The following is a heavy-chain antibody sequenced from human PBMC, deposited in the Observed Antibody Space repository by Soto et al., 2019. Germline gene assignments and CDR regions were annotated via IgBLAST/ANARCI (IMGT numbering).Heavy chain of an antibody. CDR2: IYYSGST. CDR1: GGSVSSGSYY. Sequence: PSETLAFTCTVSGGSVSSGSYYWSWIRQPPGKGLEWIGYIYYSGSTNYNPSLKSRVTISVDTSKNQFSLKLSSVTAADTAVYYCARVPVEMATIGDYYHYGMDVWGQGTTVTVSS. V-gene: IGHV4-61*01. J-gene: IGHJ6*02. CDR3: ARVPVEMATIGDYYHYGMDV. D-gene: IGHD5-12*01.